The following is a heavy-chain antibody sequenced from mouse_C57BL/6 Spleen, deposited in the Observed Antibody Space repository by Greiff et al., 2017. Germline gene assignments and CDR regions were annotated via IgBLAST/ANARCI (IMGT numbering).Heavy chain of an antibody. CDR3: TRSGITTVPPWYFDV. J-gene: IGHJ1*03. CDR2: IDPETGGT. V-gene: IGHV1-15*01. Sequence: QVQLQQSGAELVRPGASVTLSCKASGYTFTDYEMHWVKQTPVHGLEWIGAIDPETGGTAYNQKFKGKAILTADKSSSTAYMELRSLTSEDSAVYYCTRSGITTVPPWYFDVWGTGTTVTVSS. CDR1: GYTFTDYE. D-gene: IGHD1-1*01.